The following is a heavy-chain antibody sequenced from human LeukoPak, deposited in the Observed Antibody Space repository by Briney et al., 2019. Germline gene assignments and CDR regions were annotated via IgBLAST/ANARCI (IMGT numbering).Heavy chain of an antibody. V-gene: IGHV1-69*13. CDR1: GGTFSSYA. Sequence: ASVKVSCKASGGTFSSYAISWVRQAPGQGLEWMGGIIPIFGTANYAQRFQGRVTITADESTSTAYMELSSLRSEDTAVYYCAGTPSSGWPNYYYYYMDVWGKGTTVTVSS. D-gene: IGHD6-19*01. CDR2: IIPIFGTA. J-gene: IGHJ6*03. CDR3: AGTPSSGWPNYYYYYMDV.